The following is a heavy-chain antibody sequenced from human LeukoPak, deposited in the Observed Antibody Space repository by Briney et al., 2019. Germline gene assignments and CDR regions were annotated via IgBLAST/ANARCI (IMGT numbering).Heavy chain of an antibody. CDR2: IYTGGSS. Sequence: SETLSLTCTVSGDSISSYYWSWIRQPAGKGLEWIGRIYTGGSSNYNPSLKSRVTMSVDTSKNQFSLKLTSVTAADTAVYYCARGSSGARFDYWGHGTLVTVSS. CDR3: ARGSSGARFDY. J-gene: IGHJ4*01. D-gene: IGHD2-15*01. CDR1: GDSISSYY. V-gene: IGHV4-4*07.